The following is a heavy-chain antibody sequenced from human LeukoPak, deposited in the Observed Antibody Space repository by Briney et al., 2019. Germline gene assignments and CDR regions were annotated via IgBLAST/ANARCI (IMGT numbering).Heavy chain of an antibody. V-gene: IGHV3-30*02. CDR3: AKALLWFGESLDY. J-gene: IGHJ4*02. CDR1: GFTFSSYG. D-gene: IGHD3-10*01. CDR2: IRYDGSNK. Sequence: PGGSLRLSCAASGFTFSSYGMHWVRQAPGKGLEWVAFIRYDGSNKYYADSVKGRFTISRDNSKNTLYLQMNSLRAEDTAVYYCAKALLWFGESLDYWGQGTLVTVSS.